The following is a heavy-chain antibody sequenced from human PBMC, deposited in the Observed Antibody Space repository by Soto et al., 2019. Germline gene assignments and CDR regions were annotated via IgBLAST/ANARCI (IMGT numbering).Heavy chain of an antibody. CDR2: IYYSGST. CDR1: GGSISSSSYY. J-gene: IGHJ4*02. D-gene: IGHD6-13*01. CDR3: ARDRAAAGLTGFDY. V-gene: IGHV4-39*02. Sequence: SETLSLTCTVSGGSISSSSYYWGWIRQPPGKGLEWIGSIYYSGSTYYNPSLKSRVTISVDTSKNQFSLKLSSVTAADTAVYYCARDRAAAGLTGFDYWGQGTLVTVSS.